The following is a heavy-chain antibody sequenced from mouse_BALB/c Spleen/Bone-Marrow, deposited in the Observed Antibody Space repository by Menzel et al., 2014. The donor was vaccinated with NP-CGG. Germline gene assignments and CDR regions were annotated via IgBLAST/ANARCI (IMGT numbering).Heavy chain of an antibody. V-gene: IGHV5-9-1*01. J-gene: IGHJ1*01. Sequence: EVMLVESGGGLVKPGGSLKLSCAASGFTFSSHAMSWVRQTPEKRLEWVATISSGGSYTYYPDSVKGRFTISRDNAKNTLYLQMSSLRSEDTAMYYCARGGGYDWYFDVWGAGTTVTVSS. D-gene: IGHD2-2*01. CDR2: ISSGGSYT. CDR3: ARGGGYDWYFDV. CDR1: GFTFSSHA.